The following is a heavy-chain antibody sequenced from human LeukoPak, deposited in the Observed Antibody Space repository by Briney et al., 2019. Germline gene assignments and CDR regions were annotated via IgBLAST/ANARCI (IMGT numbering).Heavy chain of an antibody. CDR3: ARDLPNVEMATITGLWFDP. V-gene: IGHV1-46*01. D-gene: IGHD5-24*01. CDR2: INPSGGST. CDR1: GYTFTSYY. Sequence: ASVKVSCKASGYTFTSYYMHWVRQAPGQGLEWMGIINPSGGSTSYAQKFQGRVTMTRDTSTSTVYMELSSLRSEDTAVYYCARDLPNVEMATITGLWFDPWGQGTLVTVSS. J-gene: IGHJ5*02.